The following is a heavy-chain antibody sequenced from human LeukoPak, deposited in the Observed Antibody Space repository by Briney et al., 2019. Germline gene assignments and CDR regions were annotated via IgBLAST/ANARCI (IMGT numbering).Heavy chain of an antibody. CDR3: ARDVGSALLDY. D-gene: IGHD6-25*01. V-gene: IGHV4-59*01. Sequence: PSETLSLTCTVSGGSISSYYWSWIRQPPGKGLEWIGYIYYSGSTNYNPSLKSRVTISVDTSKNQLSLKLSSVTAADTAVYYCARDVGSALLDYWGQGTLVTVSS. CDR1: GGSISSYY. CDR2: IYYSGST. J-gene: IGHJ4*02.